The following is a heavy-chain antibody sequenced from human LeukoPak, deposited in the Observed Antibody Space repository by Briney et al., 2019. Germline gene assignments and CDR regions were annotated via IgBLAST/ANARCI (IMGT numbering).Heavy chain of an antibody. J-gene: IGHJ4*02. V-gene: IGHV3-53*01. D-gene: IGHD6-19*01. CDR2: IYSGGTI. Sequence: PGGSLRLSCAASGFTVSSNYMSWVRQAPGKGLEWVSVIYSGGTIYYTDSVKGRFTISRDNAKNSLYLQMNSLRAEDTAVYYCARGEAVAGTSNYLVDYWGQGTLVTVSS. CDR3: ARGEAVAGTSNYLVDY. CDR1: GFTVSSNY.